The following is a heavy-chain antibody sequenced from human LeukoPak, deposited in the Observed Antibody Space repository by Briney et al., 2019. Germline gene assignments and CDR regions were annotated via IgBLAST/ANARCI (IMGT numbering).Heavy chain of an antibody. J-gene: IGHJ4*02. D-gene: IGHD1-26*01. V-gene: IGHV1-2*05. Sequence: ASVKVSCKASGYTFADYVIRWVRQAPEQGLEWVGRINCNSGGTEYAQKFQGRVTMTRDTSINTAYVEVSSLKCDDTDVYYCARDLTSTPNWEFDYWGRGNLVTVSA. CDR2: INCNSGGT. CDR3: ARDLTSTPNWEFDY. CDR1: GYTFADYV.